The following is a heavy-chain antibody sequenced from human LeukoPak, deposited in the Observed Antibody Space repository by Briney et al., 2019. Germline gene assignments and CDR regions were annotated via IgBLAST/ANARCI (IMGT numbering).Heavy chain of an antibody. CDR2: ISGSGGST. CDR3: ASSGPYSSGWYAFDI. CDR1: GFTFGSYA. J-gene: IGHJ3*02. D-gene: IGHD6-19*01. V-gene: IGHV3-23*01. Sequence: GGSLRLSCAASGFTFGSYAMSWVRQAPGKGLEWVSAISGSGGSTYYADSVKGRFTISRDNSKNTLYLQMNSLRAEDTAAYYCASSGPYSSGWYAFDIWGQGTMVTVSS.